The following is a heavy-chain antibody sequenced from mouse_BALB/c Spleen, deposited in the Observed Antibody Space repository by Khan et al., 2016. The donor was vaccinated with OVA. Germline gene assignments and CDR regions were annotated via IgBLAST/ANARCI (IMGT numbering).Heavy chain of an antibody. Sequence: VELVESGPGLVAPSQSLSITCTVSGFSLTGYGVNWVRQPPGKGLEWLGMIWGDGSTDYNSALKSRLSISKDNSKSKVLLKMNSLQTDDTARYYLARADYGNYRDAMDYWGQGTSVTVSS. CDR3: ARADYGNYRDAMDY. J-gene: IGHJ4*01. CDR1: GFSLTGYG. D-gene: IGHD2-1*01. CDR2: IWGDGST. V-gene: IGHV2-6-7*01.